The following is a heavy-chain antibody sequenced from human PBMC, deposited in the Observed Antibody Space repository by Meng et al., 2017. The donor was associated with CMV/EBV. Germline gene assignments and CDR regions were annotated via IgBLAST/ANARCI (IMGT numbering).Heavy chain of an antibody. CDR1: GGSISSYY. CDR3: ARDLMNCSSTSCANWFDP. Sequence: QGPLQEPGPGLVKPSETLSLTCTVSGGSISSYYWSWIRQPAGKGLEWIGRIYTSGSTNYNPSLKSRVTMSVGTSKNQFSLKLSSVTAADTAVYYCARDLMNCSSTSCANWFDPWGQGTLVTVSS. CDR2: IYTSGST. J-gene: IGHJ5*02. D-gene: IGHD2-2*01. V-gene: IGHV4-4*07.